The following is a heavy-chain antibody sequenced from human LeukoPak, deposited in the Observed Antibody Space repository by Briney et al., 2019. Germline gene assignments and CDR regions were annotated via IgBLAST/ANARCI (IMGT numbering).Heavy chain of an antibody. Sequence: PGGSLRLSCAASGFTFSNYAMSWVRQAPGKGLEWVSAISGSGGSTYYADSVKGRFTISRDNSKNTLYLQMNSLRAEDTAVYYCAKGGRIVVAPDAFDIWGQGTMVTVSS. J-gene: IGHJ3*02. D-gene: IGHD3-22*01. CDR2: ISGSGGST. CDR1: GFTFSNYA. CDR3: AKGGRIVVAPDAFDI. V-gene: IGHV3-23*01.